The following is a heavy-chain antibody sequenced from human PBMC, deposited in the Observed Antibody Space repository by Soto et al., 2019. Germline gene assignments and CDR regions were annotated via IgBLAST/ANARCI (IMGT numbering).Heavy chain of an antibody. V-gene: IGHV1-69*06. Sequence: GASVKVSCKASGGTFSSYAISWVRQAPGQGLEWMGGIIPIFGTANYAQKFQGRVTITADKSTSTAYMELSSLRSEDTAVYYCARDIGVWGSYRVYGMDVWGQGTTVTVSS. CDR1: GGTFSSYA. CDR3: ARDIGVWGSYRVYGMDV. D-gene: IGHD3-16*02. J-gene: IGHJ6*02. CDR2: IIPIFGTA.